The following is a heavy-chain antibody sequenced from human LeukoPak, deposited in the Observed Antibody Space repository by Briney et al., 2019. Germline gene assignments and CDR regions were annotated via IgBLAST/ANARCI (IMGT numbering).Heavy chain of an antibody. J-gene: IGHJ6*03. CDR1: GYTFTGYY. CDR3: ARDPLNWNDYYYYYYMDV. D-gene: IGHD1-20*01. CDR2: INPNSGGT. Sequence: ASVKVSCKASGYTFTGYYMHWVRQAPGQGLEWMGWINPNSGGTNYAQKFQGRVTMTRDTSISTAYMELSRLRSDDTAVYYCARDPLNWNDYYYYYYMDVWGKGTTVTVSS. V-gene: IGHV1-2*02.